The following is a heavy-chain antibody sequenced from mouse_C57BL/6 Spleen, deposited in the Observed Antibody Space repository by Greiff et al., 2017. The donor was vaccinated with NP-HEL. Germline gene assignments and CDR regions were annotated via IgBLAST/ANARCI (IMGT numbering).Heavy chain of an antibody. D-gene: IGHD1-1*01. CDR1: GYTFTDYY. J-gene: IGHJ3*01. V-gene: IGHV1-26*01. CDR3: NPSSSSWFAY. Sequence: EVQLQQSGPELVKPGASVKISCKASGYTFTDYYMNWVKQSHGKSLEWIGDINPNNGGTSYNQKFKGKATLTVDKSSSTAYMELRSLTSEDSAVYYCNPSSSSWFAYWGQGTLVTVSA. CDR2: INPNNGGT.